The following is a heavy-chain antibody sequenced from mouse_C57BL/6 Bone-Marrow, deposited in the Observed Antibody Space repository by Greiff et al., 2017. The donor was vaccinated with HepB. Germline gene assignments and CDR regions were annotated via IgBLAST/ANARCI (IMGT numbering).Heavy chain of an antibody. J-gene: IGHJ4*01. CDR3: VRKDPYYAMDY. CDR1: GFSFNTYA. CDR2: IRSKSNNYAT. V-gene: IGHV10-1*01. Sequence: EVQLVESGGGLVQPQGSLKLSCAASGFSFNTYAMTWVRQAPGKGLEWVARIRSKSNNYATYYADSVKDRFTISRDDSESMLYLQMNNLKTEDTAMYYCVRKDPYYAMDYWGQGTSVTVSS.